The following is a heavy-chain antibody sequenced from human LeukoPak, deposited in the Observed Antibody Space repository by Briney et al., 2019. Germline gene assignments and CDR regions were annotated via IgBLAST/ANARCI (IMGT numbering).Heavy chain of an antibody. J-gene: IGHJ4*02. CDR2: ISGRGGST. D-gene: IGHD3-16*01. CDR3: AREFMTAPLDY. V-gene: IGHV3-23*01. Sequence: GGSLRHSRAPSGFTFRSYAMSWVRPAPGRGVEGVSAISGRGGSTYYAHYVKGRFTISRDNAKNTLYLQINSLTAQGTAVYYCAREFMTAPLDYWGQGTLVTVSS. CDR1: GFTFRSYA.